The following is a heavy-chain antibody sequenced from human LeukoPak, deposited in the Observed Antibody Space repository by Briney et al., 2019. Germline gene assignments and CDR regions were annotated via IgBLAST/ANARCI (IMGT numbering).Heavy chain of an antibody. D-gene: IGHD3-16*01. Sequence: PSETLSLTCTVSGGSISSGGCYWSWIRQRPGKGLEWIGYIYYSGSTYYNPSLKSRVTISVDTSKNQFSLKLSSVTAADTAVYYCARDLIPHGMDVWGKGTTVTVSS. CDR1: GGSISSGGCY. CDR3: ARDLIPHGMDV. V-gene: IGHV4-31*03. J-gene: IGHJ6*04. CDR2: IYYSGST.